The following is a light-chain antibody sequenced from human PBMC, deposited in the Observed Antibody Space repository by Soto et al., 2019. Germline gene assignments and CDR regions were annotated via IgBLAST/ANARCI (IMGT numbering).Light chain of an antibody. Sequence: QSALTQPPSASGTPGQRVTISCSGSSSNIGSNYVYWYQQLPGTAPKLLIYRNNQRPSGAPARFSGSKSGNSASLAISVLRSEDEADYYCAAWDYSLSGWVFGGGTKLTVL. CDR2: RNN. CDR1: SSNIGSNY. J-gene: IGLJ3*02. V-gene: IGLV1-47*01. CDR3: AAWDYSLSGWV.